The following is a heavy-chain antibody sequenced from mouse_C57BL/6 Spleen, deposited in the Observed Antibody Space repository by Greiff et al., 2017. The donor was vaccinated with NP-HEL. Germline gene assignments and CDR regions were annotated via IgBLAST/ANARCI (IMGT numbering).Heavy chain of an antibody. CDR3: ARGGDYYGSSYWYFDV. Sequence: QVQLQQPGAELVMPGASVKLSCKASGYTFTSYWMHWVKQRPGQGLEWIGEIDPSDSYTNYNQKFKGKSTLTVDKSSSTAYMQLSILTSEDSAVYYCARGGDYYGSSYWYFDVWGTGTTDTVSS. V-gene: IGHV1-69*01. J-gene: IGHJ1*03. CDR1: GYTFTSYW. CDR2: IDPSDSYT. D-gene: IGHD1-1*01.